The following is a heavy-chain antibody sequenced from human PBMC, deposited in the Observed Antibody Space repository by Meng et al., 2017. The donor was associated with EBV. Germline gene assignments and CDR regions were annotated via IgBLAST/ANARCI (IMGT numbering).Heavy chain of an antibody. CDR3: ASESGRGFTPDY. V-gene: IGHV1-69*01. CDR1: GGTFRSDA. J-gene: IGHJ4*02. CDR2: LIPMSGAP. D-gene: IGHD3-10*01. Sequence: QVHLRLSAAEVKKPGSSVKVSCMTSGGTFRSDAGSWVRQAPGQGLEWMGGLIPMSGAPHYAQKFQDRVTIIADESTSTHSMELNNLRFEDTAMYYCASESGRGFTPDYWGQGTLVTVSS.